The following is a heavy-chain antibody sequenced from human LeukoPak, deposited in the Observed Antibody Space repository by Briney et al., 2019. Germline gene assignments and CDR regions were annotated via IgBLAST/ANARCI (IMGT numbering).Heavy chain of an antibody. J-gene: IGHJ3*02. CDR3: ARVGGMTTINNAAFDI. D-gene: IGHD5-24*01. CDR2: IYHSGST. CDR1: GGSINSFY. Sequence: SQTLSLTCTVFGGSINSFYWNWIRQPPGKEPEWIGYIYHSGSTNYNPSLKSRLTISLDRPKNQFSLKLTSVTAADTAIYYCARVGGMTTINNAAFDIWGQGTMVTVSS. V-gene: IGHV4-59*01.